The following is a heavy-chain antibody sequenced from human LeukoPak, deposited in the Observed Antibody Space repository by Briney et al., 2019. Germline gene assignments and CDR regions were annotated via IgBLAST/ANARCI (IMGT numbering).Heavy chain of an antibody. Sequence: GGSLRLSCAASGFTFSSYWMSWVRQAPGKGLEWVANIKQDGSEKYYVDSVKGRFTISRDNAKNSLYLQMNSLRAEDTAVYYCARGDSSGYYWFDYWGQGTLVTVSS. J-gene: IGHJ4*02. CDR1: GFTFSSYW. D-gene: IGHD3-22*01. CDR2: IKQDGSEK. CDR3: ARGDSSGYYWFDY. V-gene: IGHV3-7*01.